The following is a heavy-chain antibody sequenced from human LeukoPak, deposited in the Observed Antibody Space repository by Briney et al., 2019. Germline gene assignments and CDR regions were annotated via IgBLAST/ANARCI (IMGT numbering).Heavy chain of an antibody. CDR3: AKDRELDFDY. V-gene: IGHV3-30-3*01. D-gene: IGHD1-26*01. J-gene: IGHJ4*02. CDR1: GFTFSSYA. CDR2: ISYDGSNK. Sequence: PGGSLRLSCAASGFTFSSYAMRWVRQAPGKGLEWVAVISYDGSNKYYADSVKGRFTISRDNSKNTLYLQMNSLRAEDTAVYYCAKDRELDFDYWGQGTLVTVSS.